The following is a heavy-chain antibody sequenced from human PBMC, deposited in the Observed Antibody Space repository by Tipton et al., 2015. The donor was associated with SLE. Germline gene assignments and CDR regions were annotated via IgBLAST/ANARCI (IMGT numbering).Heavy chain of an antibody. Sequence: TLSLTCTVSGGSMNDYYWSWIRQTPGEGLEWIGYIFASGSTKYNPSLMSRVTISLDKSNNQFSLRLRSVTAADTAVYYCARRQYSGYEDYYYYGMDVWGQGTTVTVSS. CDR2: IFASGST. CDR3: ARRQYSGYEDYYYYGMDV. D-gene: IGHD5-12*01. CDR1: GGSMNDYY. V-gene: IGHV4-4*09. J-gene: IGHJ6*02.